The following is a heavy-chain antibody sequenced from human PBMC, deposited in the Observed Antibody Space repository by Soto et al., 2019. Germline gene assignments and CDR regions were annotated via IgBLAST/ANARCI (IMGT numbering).Heavy chain of an antibody. CDR3: ARVVGWSAAGSEYFQH. V-gene: IGHV3-21*01. D-gene: IGHD6-13*01. Sequence: GGSLRLSCAASGFTFSSYSMNWVRQAPGKGLEWVSSISSSSSYIYYADSVKGRFTISRDNAKNSLYLQMNSLRAEDTAVYYCARVVGWSAAGSEYFQHWGQGTLVTVSS. CDR2: ISSSSSYI. J-gene: IGHJ1*01. CDR1: GFTFSSYS.